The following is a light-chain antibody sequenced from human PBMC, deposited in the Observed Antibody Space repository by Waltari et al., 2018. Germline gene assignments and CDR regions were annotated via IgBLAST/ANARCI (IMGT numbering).Light chain of an antibody. CDR1: QSISSR. Sequence: DIQMTQSPSTLSASVGDRVTITCRASQSISSRLAWYQQKPGTAPKLLIHEALSLESGVPIRFSGTVSGTEFTLTISSLQPEDFRTYFCQQYKTYPLTFGGGTRVESK. CDR2: EAL. V-gene: IGKV1-5*01. CDR3: QQYKTYPLT. J-gene: IGKJ4*01.